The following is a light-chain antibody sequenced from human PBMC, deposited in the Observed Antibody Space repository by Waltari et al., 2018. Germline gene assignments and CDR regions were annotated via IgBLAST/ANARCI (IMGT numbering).Light chain of an antibody. CDR2: EGS. Sequence: QSALTQPAPVSGSPGQSLTIPCTRLRSHLGLYHVVSWYQQHPGKAPKLMIYEGSKRPSGVSNRFSGSKSGNTASLTISGLQAEDEADYYCCSYAGSSTSVFGGGTKLTVL. J-gene: IGLJ3*02. CDR1: RSHLGLYHV. V-gene: IGLV2-23*01. CDR3: CSYAGSSTSV.